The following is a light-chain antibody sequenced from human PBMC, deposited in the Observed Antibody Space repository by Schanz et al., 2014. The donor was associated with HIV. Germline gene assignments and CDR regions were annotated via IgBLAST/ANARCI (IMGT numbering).Light chain of an antibody. CDR3: QSYDSSLGGSVV. CDR1: SSNIGSNT. Sequence: QSVLTQPPSLSGAPGQRVTISCTGSSSNIGSNTVNWYHHLPGSAPKLLISGNSNRPSGVPDRISGSKSGTSASLAITGLQAEDEADYYCQSYDSSLGGSVVFGGGTKLTVL. CDR2: GNS. J-gene: IGLJ2*01. V-gene: IGLV1-40*01.